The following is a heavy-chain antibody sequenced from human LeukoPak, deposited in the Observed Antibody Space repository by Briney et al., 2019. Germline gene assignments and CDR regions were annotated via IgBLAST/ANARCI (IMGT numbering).Heavy chain of an antibody. D-gene: IGHD2-2*02. CDR2: IYPGDSDT. CDR1: GYSFTSYW. CDR3: ARPYCSSTTCYIGRYYFDY. V-gene: IGHV5-51*01. J-gene: IGHJ4*02. Sequence: GESLKISCKGSGYSFTSYWIGWVRQMPGKGLEWMGIIYPGDSDTRYSPSFQGQVTISADKSISTAYLQWSSLKASDTAMYYCARPYCSSTTCYIGRYYFDYWGQGTLVTVSS.